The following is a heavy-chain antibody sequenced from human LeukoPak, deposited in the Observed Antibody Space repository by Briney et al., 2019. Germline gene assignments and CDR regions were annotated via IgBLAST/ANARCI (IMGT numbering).Heavy chain of an antibody. D-gene: IGHD3-10*01. CDR1: GYTLTELS. J-gene: IGHJ5*02. V-gene: IGHV1-24*01. Sequence: ASVKVSCKVSGYTLTELSMHWVRQAPGKGLEGMGGFDPEDGETIYAQKFQGRVTMTEDTSTDTAYMELSSLRSEDTAVYYCATAPPYYYGSGSYSPWGQGTLVTVSS. CDR2: FDPEDGET. CDR3: ATAPPYYYGSGSYSP.